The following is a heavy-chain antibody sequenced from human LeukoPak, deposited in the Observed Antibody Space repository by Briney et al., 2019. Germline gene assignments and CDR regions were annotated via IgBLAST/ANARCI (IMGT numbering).Heavy chain of an antibody. D-gene: IGHD3-10*01. CDR2: ISAYNGNT. J-gene: IGHJ4*01. CDR1: GYTFTSYG. V-gene: IGHV1-18*01. Sequence: ASVTVSCKASGYTFTSYGISWVRQAPGHGLEWMGWISAYNGNTNYAQKLQGRVTMTTDTSTSTDYMELRSLRSDDTAVYYCARGQGVWFGGYFDYWGQEPWSPSPQ. CDR3: ARGQGVWFGGYFDY.